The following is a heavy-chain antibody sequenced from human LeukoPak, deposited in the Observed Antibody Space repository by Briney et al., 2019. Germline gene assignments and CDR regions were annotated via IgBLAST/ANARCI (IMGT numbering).Heavy chain of an antibody. V-gene: IGHV5-51*01. J-gene: IGHJ4*02. D-gene: IGHD2-2*01. CDR1: GYSFTSYW. CDR2: IYPGDSDT. CDR3: ARRQGCSSTSCPPDS. Sequence: PGESLKISCKGSGYSFTSYWIGWVRQMPGKGLEWMGIIYPGDSDTRYSPSFQGQVTISADKSISTAYLQWSSPKASDTAMYYCARRQGCSSTSCPPDSWGQGTLVTVSS.